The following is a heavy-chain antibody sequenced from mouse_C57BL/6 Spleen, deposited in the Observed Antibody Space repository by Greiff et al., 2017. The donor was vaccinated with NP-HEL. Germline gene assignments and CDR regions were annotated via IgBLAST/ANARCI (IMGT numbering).Heavy chain of an antibody. CDR2: IYPGDGDT. Sequence: QVQLQQSGAELVKPGASVKISCKASGYAFSSYWMNWVKQRPGKGLEWIGQIYPGDGDTNYNGKFKGKATLTADKSSSTAYMQLSSLTSEDSAVYFCARCYYSNYYAMDYWGQGTSVTVSS. J-gene: IGHJ4*01. CDR3: ARCYYSNYYAMDY. D-gene: IGHD2-5*01. V-gene: IGHV1-80*01. CDR1: GYAFSSYW.